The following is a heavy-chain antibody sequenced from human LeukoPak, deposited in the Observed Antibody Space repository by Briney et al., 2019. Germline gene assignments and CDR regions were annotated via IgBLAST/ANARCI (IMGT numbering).Heavy chain of an antibody. CDR2: IYSGGST. CDR3: ARAGSGSSSFDY. V-gene: IGHV3-53*01. D-gene: IGHD1-26*01. CDR1: GFTVSSNY. Sequence: GGSLRLSCAASGFTVSSNYMSWVRQAPGKGLEWVSVIYSGGSTYYADSVKSRFTISRDNSKNTLYLQMNSLRAEDTAVYYCARAGSGSSSFDYWGQGTLVTVSS. J-gene: IGHJ4*02.